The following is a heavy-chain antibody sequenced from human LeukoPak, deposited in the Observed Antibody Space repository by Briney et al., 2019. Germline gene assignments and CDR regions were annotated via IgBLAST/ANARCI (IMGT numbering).Heavy chain of an antibody. CDR3: AREAYDFWCGYYRYYYYMDV. CDR1: GFTFDDYG. CDR2: INWNGGST. J-gene: IGHJ6*03. Sequence: PGGSLRLSCAASGFTFDDYGMSWVRQAPGKGLEWVSGINWNGGSTGYADSVKGRFTISRDNAKNSLYLQMNSLRAEDTALYHCAREAYDFWCGYYRYYYYMDVWGKGTTVTVSS. D-gene: IGHD3-3*01. V-gene: IGHV3-20*01.